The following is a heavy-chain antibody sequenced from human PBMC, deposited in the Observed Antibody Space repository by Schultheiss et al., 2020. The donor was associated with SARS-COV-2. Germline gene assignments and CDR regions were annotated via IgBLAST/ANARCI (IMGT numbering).Heavy chain of an antibody. CDR1: GGSISSGGHY. V-gene: IGHV4-31*01. D-gene: IGHD3-3*01. J-gene: IGHJ5*02. Sequence: SETLSLTCTVSGGSISSGGHYWSWIRQHPGKGLEWIGYIYYSGSTYYNPSLKSPLIISVDMSRNQFSLKLSSVTAADTAVYYCARGRMSGRFLGPNWFDPWGQGTLVTVSS. CDR3: ARGRMSGRFLGPNWFDP. CDR2: IYYSGST.